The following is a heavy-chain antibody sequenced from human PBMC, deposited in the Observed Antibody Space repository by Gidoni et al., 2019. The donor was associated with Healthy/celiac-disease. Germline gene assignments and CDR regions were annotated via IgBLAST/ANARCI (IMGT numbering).Heavy chain of an antibody. J-gene: IGHJ4*02. CDR1: GFPFSSYA. CDR3: AKQRGYSYGYLDY. Sequence: EVQLLESGGGLVQPGGSLRLSCAASGFPFSSYAMSWVRQAPGKGLEWVSASSGSGGSTYYADSVKGRFTISRDNSKNTLYLQMNSLRAEDTAVYYCAKQRGYSYGYLDYWGQGTLVTVSS. D-gene: IGHD5-18*01. V-gene: IGHV3-23*01. CDR2: SSGSGGST.